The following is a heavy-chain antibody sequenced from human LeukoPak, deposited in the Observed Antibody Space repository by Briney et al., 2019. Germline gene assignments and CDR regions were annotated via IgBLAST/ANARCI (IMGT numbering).Heavy chain of an antibody. CDR2: IYTSGST. J-gene: IGHJ3*02. Sequence: SETLSLTCTVSGGSISSYYWSWIRQPAGKGPEWIGRIYTSGSTNYNPSLKSRVTMSVDTSKNQFSLKLSSVTAADTAVYYCAGSRYYDILTGSPHDAFDIWGQGTMVTVSS. D-gene: IGHD3-9*01. CDR1: GGSISSYY. V-gene: IGHV4-4*07. CDR3: AGSRYYDILTGSPHDAFDI.